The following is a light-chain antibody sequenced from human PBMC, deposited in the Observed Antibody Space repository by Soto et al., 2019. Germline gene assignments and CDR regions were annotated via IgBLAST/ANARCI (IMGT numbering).Light chain of an antibody. CDR1: QGVRSY. Sequence: IQLTQSPSSLSASVGDRVTITYRASQGVRSYLAWFQQRPGKAPKLPIFGASTLQNGVPARFSGGGFGTEFTLTITSLQPEDFATYYCYQVYTHPRTFGQGTKVDIK. CDR2: GAS. J-gene: IGKJ1*01. CDR3: YQVYTHPRT. V-gene: IGKV1-9*01.